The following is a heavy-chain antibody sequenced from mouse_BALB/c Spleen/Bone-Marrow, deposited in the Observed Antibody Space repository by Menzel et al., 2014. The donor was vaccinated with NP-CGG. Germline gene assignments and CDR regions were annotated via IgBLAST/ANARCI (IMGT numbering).Heavy chain of an antibody. CDR2: IRNKANGYTT. CDR1: GFTFTDYY. J-gene: IGHJ2*01. CDR3: IRDKGEILFDY. V-gene: IGHV7-3*02. D-gene: IGHD2-13*01. Sequence: EVMLVESGGGLVQPGGSLRLSCATSGFTFTDYYMNWVRQPPGKALEWLGFIRNKANGYTTEYSASVKGRFTISRDDSQSILYLQMNTLRAEDSATYYGIRDKGEILFDYWGQGTTLTVSS.